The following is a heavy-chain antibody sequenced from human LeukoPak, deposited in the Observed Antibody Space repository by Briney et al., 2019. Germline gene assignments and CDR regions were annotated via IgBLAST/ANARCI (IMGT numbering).Heavy chain of an antibody. J-gene: IGHJ3*02. CDR1: GGSISSYY. CDR3: ARGRLGRYDAFDI. CDR2: IYYSGST. Sequence: SETLSLTCTVSGGSISSYYWSWIRQPPGKGLEWIGYIYYSGSTNYNPSLKSRVTISVDTSKNQFPLKLSSVTAADTAVYYCARGRLGRYDAFDIWGQGTMVTVSS. V-gene: IGHV4-59*01. D-gene: IGHD3-16*01.